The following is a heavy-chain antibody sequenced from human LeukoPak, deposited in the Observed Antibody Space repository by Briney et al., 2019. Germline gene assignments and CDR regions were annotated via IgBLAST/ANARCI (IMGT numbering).Heavy chain of an antibody. D-gene: IGHD4-17*01. V-gene: IGHV2-70*01. Sequence: SGPTLVNPTQTLTLTCTFSGFSLSTSGMCVSWIRQPPGKALEWLALLNWDDNKYYSTSLKTRLTISKDTSKNQVVLTMTNMDPLDTATYYCARLLYGDQTGDSDYWGQGTLVTVSS. CDR1: GFSLSTSGMC. CDR3: ARLLYGDQTGDSDY. CDR2: LNWDDNK. J-gene: IGHJ4*02.